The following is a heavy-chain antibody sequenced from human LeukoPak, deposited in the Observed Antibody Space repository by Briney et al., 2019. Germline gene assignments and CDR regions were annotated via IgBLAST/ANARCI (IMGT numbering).Heavy chain of an antibody. D-gene: IGHD2-21*02. CDR1: GFTFSSYG. V-gene: IGHV3-33*06. J-gene: IGHJ2*01. CDR2: IWYDGSNK. CDR3: AKAIGGDCGYFDL. Sequence: PGRSLRLSCAASGFTFSSYGMHWVRQAPGKGLEWVAVIWYDGSNKYYADSVKGRFTISRDNSKNTLYLQMNSLRAEDTAVYYCAKAIGGDCGYFDLWGRGTLVTVSS.